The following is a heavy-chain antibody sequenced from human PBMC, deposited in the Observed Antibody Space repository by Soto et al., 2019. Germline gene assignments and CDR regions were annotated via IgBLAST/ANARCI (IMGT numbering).Heavy chain of an antibody. D-gene: IGHD6-6*01. CDR2: ITPVIGTP. CDR1: GGTFSSYR. CDR3: TRGLPSIDVRSYGMDV. J-gene: IGHJ6*02. Sequence: QVQLVQSGAEVKKPGSSVTVSWTVSGGTFSSYRISWVRQAPGQGLEWMGGITPVIGTPDYAQKFRGRVTVTADRPTSTAYIELGRLRSEDTAVYYCTRGLPSIDVRSYGMDVCGQATTVTGSS. V-gene: IGHV1-69*06.